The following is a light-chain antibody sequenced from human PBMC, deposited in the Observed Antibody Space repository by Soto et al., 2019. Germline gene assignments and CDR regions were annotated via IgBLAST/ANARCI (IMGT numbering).Light chain of an antibody. CDR3: QQYGSSLMYT. V-gene: IGKV3-20*01. J-gene: IGKJ2*01. Sequence: EIVLTQSPGTLSLSPGERATLSCRASQSVNSNYLAWYQQKPGQAPRLLIYGASRRATGIPDRFSGSGSGTDFTLTISRLEPEDFAVYYCQQYGSSLMYTFGQGTKLEIK. CDR1: QSVNSNY. CDR2: GAS.